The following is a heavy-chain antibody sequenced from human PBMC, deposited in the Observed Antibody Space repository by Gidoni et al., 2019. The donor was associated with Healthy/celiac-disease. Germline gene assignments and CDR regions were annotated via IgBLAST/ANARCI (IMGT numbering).Heavy chain of an antibody. CDR3: TRANYYASLFNC. Sequence: EVQLVESGGGLVKPGGSLRLSCAASGFIFNNAWMSWVRQAPGKGLEWVGRIKSKTDGGTTDYAAPVKGRFTISRDDSKNTLYLQMNSLKTEDTAVYYCTRANYYASLFNCWGQGTLVTVSS. V-gene: IGHV3-15*01. J-gene: IGHJ4*02. D-gene: IGHD3-16*01. CDR1: GFIFNNAW. CDR2: IKSKTDGGTT.